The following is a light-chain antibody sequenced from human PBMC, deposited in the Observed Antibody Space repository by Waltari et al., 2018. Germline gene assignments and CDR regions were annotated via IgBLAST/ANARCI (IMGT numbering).Light chain of an antibody. V-gene: IGLV2-14*01. CDR3: SSYTSSSTLM. CDR2: EFS. CDR1: SSDVGGYNY. J-gene: IGLJ3*02. Sequence: QSALTQPASVSGSPGQSITISCTGTSSDVGGYNYVSWYQQHPGKAPKLMIYEFSNRPSGVSNRFSGSKSGNTASLTISGLQAEDEADYYCSSYTSSSTLMFGGGTKLTVL.